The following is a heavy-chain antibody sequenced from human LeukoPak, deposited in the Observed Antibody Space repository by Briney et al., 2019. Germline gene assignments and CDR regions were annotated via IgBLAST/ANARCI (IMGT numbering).Heavy chain of an antibody. J-gene: IGHJ4*02. CDR2: IIPIFGTA. V-gene: IGHV1-69*13. CDR3: ARGKFIITPRTIVIFDY. Sequence: GASVKVSCKASGGTFSSYAISWVRQAPGQGLEWMGGIIPIFGTANYAQKFQGRVTITADESTSTAYMELSSLRSEDTAVYYCARGKFIITPRTIVIFDYWGQGTLVTVSS. D-gene: IGHD3-10*01. CDR1: GGTFSSYA.